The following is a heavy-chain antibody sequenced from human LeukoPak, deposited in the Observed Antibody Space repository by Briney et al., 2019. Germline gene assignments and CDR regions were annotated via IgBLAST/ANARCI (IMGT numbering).Heavy chain of an antibody. V-gene: IGHV4-59*12. CDR3: ARSTGNNWSGYLVYGTGDSLLVHWFDP. D-gene: IGHD3-3*01. CDR2: IYYSGST. CDR1: GGSISSYY. J-gene: IGHJ5*02. Sequence: PSETLSLTCTVSGGSISSYYWSWIRQPPGKGLEWIGYIYYSGSTNYNPSLKSRVTISVDTSKNQFSLKLSSVTAADTAVYYCARSTGNNWSGYLVYGTGDSLLVHWFDPWGQGTLVTVSS.